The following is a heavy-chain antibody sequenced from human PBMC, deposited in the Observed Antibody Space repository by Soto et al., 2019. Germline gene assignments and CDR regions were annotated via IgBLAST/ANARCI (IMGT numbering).Heavy chain of an antibody. V-gene: IGHV4-59*01. Sequence: QVQLQESGPGLVKPSETLSVTCTVSGGSISTYYWSWIRQSPGKGLEWIGYTSYSGSTNYNPSLKTRVTISADTSKNQFTLKLSSGTAADTAVYYCAGSDCRIGSWALVALWGRGTLVIVSS. CDR2: TSYSGST. D-gene: IGHD6-13*01. CDR3: AGSDCRIGSWALVAL. J-gene: IGHJ2*01. CDR1: GGSISTYY.